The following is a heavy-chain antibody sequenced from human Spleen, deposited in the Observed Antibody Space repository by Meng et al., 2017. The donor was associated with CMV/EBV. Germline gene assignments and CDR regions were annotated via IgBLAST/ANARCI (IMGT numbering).Heavy chain of an antibody. D-gene: IGHD3-3*01. J-gene: IGHJ6*02. V-gene: IGHV4-59*01. CDR2: IYYSGST. CDR1: GGSISSYY. CDR3: ARVERFLEWLLPLGMDV. Sequence: GSLRLSCTVSGGSISSYYWSWIRQPPGKGLEWIGYIYYSGSTNYNPSLKSRVTISVDTSKNQFSLKLSSVTAADTAVYYCARVERFLEWLLPLGMDVWGQGTTVTVSS.